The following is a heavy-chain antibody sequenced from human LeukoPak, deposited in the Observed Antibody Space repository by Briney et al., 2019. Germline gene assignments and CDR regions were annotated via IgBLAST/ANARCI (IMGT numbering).Heavy chain of an antibody. D-gene: IGHD3-10*01. CDR2: ISAYNGNT. J-gene: IGHJ5*02. CDR3: ARAMVRGVIPQYWFDP. Sequence: ASVKVSCKASGYTFISYGITWVRQAPGQGLEWMGWISAYNGNTNYAQKLQGRVTMTTDTSTSTAYMELRGLRSDDTAVYYCARAMVRGVIPQYWFDPWGQGTLVTVSS. V-gene: IGHV1-18*01. CDR1: GYTFISYG.